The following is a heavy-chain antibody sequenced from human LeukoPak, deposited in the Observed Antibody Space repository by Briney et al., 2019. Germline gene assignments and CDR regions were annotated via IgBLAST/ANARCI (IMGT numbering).Heavy chain of an antibody. CDR3: ARHSGSYRTVNNWFDP. D-gene: IGHD1-26*01. CDR2: IYYSGST. V-gene: IGHV4-59*08. Sequence: SETLSLTCTVSGGSISSYYWSWIRQPPGKGLEWIGYIYYSGSTNYNPSLKSRVTISVDTSKNQFSLKLSSVTAADTAVYYCARHSGSYRTVNNWFDPWGQGTLVTVSS. J-gene: IGHJ5*02. CDR1: GGSISSYY.